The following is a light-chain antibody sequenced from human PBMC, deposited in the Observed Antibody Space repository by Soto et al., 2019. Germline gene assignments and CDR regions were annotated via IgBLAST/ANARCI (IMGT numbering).Light chain of an antibody. CDR1: QRVDSSY. Sequence: EIVLTQSPGTLSLSPGERATVSCRASQRVDSSYLAWYQQRPGQAPRLLIYGASNRATGVPDRFGGSGSGTGFNLTIYRLEPEDFAVYYCQQYGNSPLYSFGQGTKLEIK. CDR2: GAS. CDR3: QQYGNSPLYS. J-gene: IGKJ2*03. V-gene: IGKV3-20*01.